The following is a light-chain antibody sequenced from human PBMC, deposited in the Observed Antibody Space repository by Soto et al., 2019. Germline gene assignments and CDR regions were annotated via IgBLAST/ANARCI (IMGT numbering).Light chain of an antibody. J-gene: IGLJ1*01. CDR2: DIN. CDR3: VSYTTSASYV. CDR1: SSDVGNYIF. V-gene: IGLV2-14*01. Sequence: QSALTQPASVSGSPGQSITISCTGTSSDVGNYIFVSWYRQHPGKAPKLMIYDINNRPSGVSNRFSGSKSGNTASLTSSGLQAEDEADYYCVSYTTSASYVFGTRTKLTVL.